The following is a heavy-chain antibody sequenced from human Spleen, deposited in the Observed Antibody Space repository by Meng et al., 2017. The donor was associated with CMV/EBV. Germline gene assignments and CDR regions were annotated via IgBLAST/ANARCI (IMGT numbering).Heavy chain of an antibody. CDR3: ARGGIGDSGFDI. CDR1: GFNFRIYG. J-gene: IGHJ3*02. D-gene: IGHD4-17*01. Sequence: GESLKISCAASGFNFRIYGMHWVRQLPGKGLEWVAFIRYDEKTKYYVDSVKGRFTFSRDNAKSSLYLQMNSLRAEDTAVYYCARGGIGDSGFDIWGQGTMVTVSS. CDR2: IRYDEKTK. V-gene: IGHV3-30*02.